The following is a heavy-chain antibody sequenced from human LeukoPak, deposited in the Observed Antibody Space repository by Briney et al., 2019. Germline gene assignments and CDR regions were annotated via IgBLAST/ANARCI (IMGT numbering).Heavy chain of an antibody. CDR2: MNPNSGNT. Sequence: ASVKVSCKASGGTFTSYDINWVRQATGQGLEWMGWMNPNSGNTGYAQKFQGRVTMTRNTSISTAYMELSSLRSEDTAVYYCARGGIAAAGLDYWGQGTLVTVSS. D-gene: IGHD6-13*01. J-gene: IGHJ4*02. V-gene: IGHV1-8*01. CDR1: GGTFTSYD. CDR3: ARGGIAAAGLDY.